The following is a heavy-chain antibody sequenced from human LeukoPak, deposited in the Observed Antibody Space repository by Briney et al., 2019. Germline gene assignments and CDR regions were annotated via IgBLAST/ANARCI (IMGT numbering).Heavy chain of an antibody. Sequence: GGSLRLSCAASGFAVSNNYMHWVRQAPGKGLEWVAFIRYDGSNKYYADSVKGRFTISRDNSKNTLYLQMNSLRAEDTAVYYCAKGAHASYYYYMDVWGKGTTVTVSS. CDR1: GFAVSNNY. J-gene: IGHJ6*03. CDR3: AKGAHASYYYYMDV. V-gene: IGHV3-30*02. CDR2: IRYDGSNK.